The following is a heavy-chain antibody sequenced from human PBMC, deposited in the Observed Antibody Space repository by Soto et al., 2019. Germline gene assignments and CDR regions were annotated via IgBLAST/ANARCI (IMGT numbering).Heavy chain of an antibody. CDR2: IFYSGST. V-gene: IGHV4-39*01. Sequence: PSETLSLTCPVSGGSISSSYYYWTWISQPPGKGLESIGSIFYSGSTYYNPSLKSRVTISVDTSKNQFSLKLSSVTAADTAVYYCARFDVLTGRLDYWGQGTLVTVSS. CDR1: GGSISSSYYY. CDR3: ARFDVLTGRLDY. D-gene: IGHD3-9*01. J-gene: IGHJ4*02.